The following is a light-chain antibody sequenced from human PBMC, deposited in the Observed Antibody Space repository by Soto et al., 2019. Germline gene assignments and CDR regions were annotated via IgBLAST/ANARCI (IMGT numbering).Light chain of an antibody. Sequence: QSALTQPASVSGSPGQSITISCIGTSSDVGTYNYVSWYQQHPGKAPKLMIYDVSNRPSGVSNRFSGSKSGNTASLTISGLQPEDEAHYYCSSYTTPSALLFGGGTKLTVL. CDR3: SSYTTPSALL. CDR2: DVS. CDR1: SSDVGTYNY. J-gene: IGLJ2*01. V-gene: IGLV2-14*03.